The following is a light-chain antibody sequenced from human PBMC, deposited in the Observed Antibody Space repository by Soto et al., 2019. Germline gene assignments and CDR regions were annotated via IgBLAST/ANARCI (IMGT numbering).Light chain of an antibody. V-gene: IGKV1-5*03. CDR1: HTIISW. Sequence: QITQSPSTLSGSLGDRVTITCRAIHTIISWLSWYQQKPGKAPKLLIYKASTLKSGVPSRFSGSGPGTDFTLTISSLEPEDSAVYYCQQRSNWPSITFGQGTRLEI. CDR2: KAS. CDR3: QQRSNWPSIT. J-gene: IGKJ5*01.